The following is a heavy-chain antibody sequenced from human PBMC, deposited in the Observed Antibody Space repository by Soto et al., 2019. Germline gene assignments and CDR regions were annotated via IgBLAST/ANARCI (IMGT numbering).Heavy chain of an antibody. CDR2: ISASGGST. Sequence: DVQVLESGGDLVQPGGSLRLSCAASGFIFSSYAMSWVRQAPGKGLEWVSFISASGGSTYYADSVKGRFTISRDNSKDTLYLQINSLRVDDTAVYFCARKADYYYYAMDVWGQGTAVAVSS. CDR3: ARKADYYYYAMDV. D-gene: IGHD5-12*01. V-gene: IGHV3-23*01. CDR1: GFIFSSYA. J-gene: IGHJ6*02.